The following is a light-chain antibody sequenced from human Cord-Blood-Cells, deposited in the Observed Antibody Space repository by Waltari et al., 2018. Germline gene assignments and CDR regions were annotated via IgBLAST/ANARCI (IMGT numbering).Light chain of an antibody. V-gene: IGKV1-39*01. CDR1: QSMSSY. J-gene: IGKJ4*01. CDR2: AAA. CDR3: QQSYSTPLT. Sequence: DIQMTQSPSSLSAAVGDRVTITCRASQSMSSYLKWYQQKPGKAPKLLIYAAASLQRGVPSRFSGGGSGTAFTLAICSLQPEDFATYYCQQSYSTPLTFGGGTKVEIK.